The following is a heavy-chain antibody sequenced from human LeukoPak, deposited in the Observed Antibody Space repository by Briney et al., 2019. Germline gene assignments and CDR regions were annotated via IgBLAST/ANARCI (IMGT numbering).Heavy chain of an antibody. CDR3: ARDGYDILTGYQGYFDY. Sequence: GGSLRLSCAASGFTFSSYSMNWVRQAPGKGLEWVSSISSSSSYIYYADSVKGRFTISRDNAKNSLYLQMNSLRAEDTAVYYCARDGYDILTGYQGYFDYWGQGTLVTVSS. CDR1: GFTFSSYS. CDR2: ISSSSSYI. V-gene: IGHV3-21*01. D-gene: IGHD3-9*01. J-gene: IGHJ4*02.